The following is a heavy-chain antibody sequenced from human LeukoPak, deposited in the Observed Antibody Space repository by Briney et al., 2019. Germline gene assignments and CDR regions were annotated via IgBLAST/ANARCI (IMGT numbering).Heavy chain of an antibody. J-gene: IGHJ4*02. CDR3: AKDQVWIVVGSFDY. D-gene: IGHD3-22*01. Sequence: GGSLRLSCAPSGFTFSSYAMSWVRQAPGKGLEGVLGISGSGGSTYYADSVEGRFTISRDNSKSTLYLQMTSLRAEDTAVYYCAKDQVWIVVGSFDYWGQGTLVTVSS. CDR2: ISGSGGST. V-gene: IGHV3-23*01. CDR1: GFTFSSYA.